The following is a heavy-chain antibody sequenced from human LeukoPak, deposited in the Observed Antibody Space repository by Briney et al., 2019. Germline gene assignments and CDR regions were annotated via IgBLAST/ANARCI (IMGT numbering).Heavy chain of an antibody. Sequence: GGSLRLSCAASGFTFSTNWMSWVRQAPGKGLEWVANINQDGTEKYYVDSVKGRFTISRDNAKNSLYLQMNSLRAEDTAVYYCAREEGTERIWFGEPRGGMDVWGQGTTVTVSS. D-gene: IGHD3-10*01. CDR2: INQDGTEK. J-gene: IGHJ6*02. V-gene: IGHV3-7*01. CDR3: AREEGTERIWFGEPRGGMDV. CDR1: GFTFSTNW.